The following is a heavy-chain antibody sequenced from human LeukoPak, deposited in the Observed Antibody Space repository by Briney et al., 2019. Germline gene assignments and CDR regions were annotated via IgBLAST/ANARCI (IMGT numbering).Heavy chain of an antibody. CDR1: GFTSSSYG. J-gene: IGHJ4*02. V-gene: IGHV3-30*02. Sequence: HPGGSLRLSCAASGFTSSSYGMHWVRQAPGKGLEWVAFIRYDGSNKYYADSVKGRFTISRDNAKNSLYLQMNSLRVEDTAVYYCARVSSSEYDRGAGTGVYWGQGTLVTVSS. CDR2: IRYDGSNK. CDR3: ARVSSSEYDRGAGTGVY. D-gene: IGHD6-13*01.